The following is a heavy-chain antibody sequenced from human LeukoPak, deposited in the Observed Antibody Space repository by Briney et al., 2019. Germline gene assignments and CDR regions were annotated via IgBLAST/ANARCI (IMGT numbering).Heavy chain of an antibody. CDR1: GETFTSYD. V-gene: IGHV1-8*01. D-gene: IGHD5-12*01. CDR3: ARSISQRKWLRRGSGV. Sequence: ASVKVSCKTAGETFTSYDINWVRQATGQRLEWMGWMNPNSGNTGYAQKFQGRVTMTRNTPISTAYMELSSLRSEDTAVYYCARSISQRKWLRRGSGVWGRGSTVTVSS. CDR2: MNPNSGNT. J-gene: IGHJ6*02.